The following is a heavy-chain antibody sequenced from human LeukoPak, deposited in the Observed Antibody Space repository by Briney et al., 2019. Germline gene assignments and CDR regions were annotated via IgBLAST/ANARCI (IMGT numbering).Heavy chain of an antibody. V-gene: IGHV4-4*07. CDR2: IYTSGST. D-gene: IGHD5-12*01. CDR1: GGSISSYY. J-gene: IGHJ5*02. Sequence: SETLSLTCTVSGGSISSYYWSWLRQPAGKGLEWIGRIYTSGSTNYNPSLTSRVTMSVDTSKNQFSLKLSSVTAADTAVSYCARGNSPTSGYDTWGQGTLVTVSS. CDR3: ARGNSPTSGYDT.